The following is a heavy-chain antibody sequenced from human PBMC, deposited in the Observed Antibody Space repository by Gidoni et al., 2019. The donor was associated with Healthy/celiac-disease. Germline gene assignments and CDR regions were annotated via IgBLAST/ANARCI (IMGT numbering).Heavy chain of an antibody. Sequence: QVHLQESGPGLVKPSETLSPPCTVSGASISSYYRSWIRQHPGKGLEWIGYIYYSGITNYNPSLKSRVTISVYTSKNQFSLKLSSVTAADTAVYYCASLYGSGSLFDYWGQGTLVTVSS. D-gene: IGHD3-10*01. J-gene: IGHJ4*02. V-gene: IGHV4-59*01. CDR1: GASISSYY. CDR3: ASLYGSGSLFDY. CDR2: IYYSGIT.